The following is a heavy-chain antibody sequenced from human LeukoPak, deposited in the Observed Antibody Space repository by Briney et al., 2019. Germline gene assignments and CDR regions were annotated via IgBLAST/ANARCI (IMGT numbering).Heavy chain of an antibody. Sequence: GGSLRLSCAASGFTFSSYGIHWVRQAPGKGLEWVAVISYDGSNKYHADSVKGRFTISRDNSKNTLYLQMNSLRAEDTAVYYCAKGRGSYWAPYYFDYWGQGTLVTVSS. V-gene: IGHV3-30*18. D-gene: IGHD1-26*01. CDR3: AKGRGSYWAPYYFDY. J-gene: IGHJ4*02. CDR2: ISYDGSNK. CDR1: GFTFSSYG.